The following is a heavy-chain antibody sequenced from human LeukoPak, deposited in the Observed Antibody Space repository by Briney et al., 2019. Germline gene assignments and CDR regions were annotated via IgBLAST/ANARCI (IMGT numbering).Heavy chain of an antibody. Sequence: HAGGSLRLSCAASRFTVSSNHMTWVRQAPGKRLEWVSVIYSDGSTQYADSVKGRFTITRDNYKNTLYLQMNSLRDEDTAMYYCARRYQVSWYFDLWGRGTLVTVSS. CDR3: ARRYQVSWYFDL. V-gene: IGHV3-66*01. D-gene: IGHD2-15*01. CDR2: IYSDGST. CDR1: RFTVSSNH. J-gene: IGHJ2*01.